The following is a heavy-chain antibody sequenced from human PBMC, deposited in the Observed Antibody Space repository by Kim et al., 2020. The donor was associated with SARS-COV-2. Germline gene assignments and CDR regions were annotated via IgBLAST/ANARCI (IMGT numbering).Heavy chain of an antibody. CDR2: IWYDGSNK. CDR1: GFTFSSYG. D-gene: IGHD5-12*01. Sequence: GGSLRLSCAASGFTFSSYGMHWVRQAPGKGLEWVAVIWYDGSNKYYADSVKGRFTISRDNSKNTLYLQMNSLRAEDTAVYYCARDPVGDIVATIYYYYYGMDVWGQGTTVTVSS. V-gene: IGHV3-33*01. J-gene: IGHJ6*02. CDR3: ARDPVGDIVATIYYYYYGMDV.